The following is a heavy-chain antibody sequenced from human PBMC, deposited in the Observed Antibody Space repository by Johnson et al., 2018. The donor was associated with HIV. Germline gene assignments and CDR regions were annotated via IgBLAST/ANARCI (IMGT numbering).Heavy chain of an antibody. J-gene: IGHJ3*02. CDR2: IYSGGTTP. Sequence: VQLVESGGGLVQPGGSLRLSCAASGFTVSSNYMSWVRQAPGKGLAWVSVIYSGGTTPYYAASLNGRFTVSRDNAKNSLFLQMNSRRAEDTAVYYCARADPYDRSGYYLGIQGAFDIWGQGTMVTVSS. D-gene: IGHD3-22*01. V-gene: IGHV3-66*01. CDR3: ARADPYDRSGYYLGIQGAFDI. CDR1: GFTVSSNY.